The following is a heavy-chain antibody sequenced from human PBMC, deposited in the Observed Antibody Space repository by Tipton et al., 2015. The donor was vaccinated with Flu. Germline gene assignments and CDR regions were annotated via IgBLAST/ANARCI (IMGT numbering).Heavy chain of an antibody. Sequence: LRLSCDVSGDSIINSAYYWGWFRQPPGKGPEWIGNIFHSGSTYYNPSLRSRLSISVDRSKNLFSLNLRSVTAADTAVYYCARRDFSNYVSDPKNWFDPWGQGTLVTVSS. V-gene: IGHV4-38-2*01. CDR2: IFHSGST. J-gene: IGHJ5*02. D-gene: IGHD4-11*01. CDR1: GDSIINSAYY. CDR3: ARRDFSNYVSDPKNWFDP.